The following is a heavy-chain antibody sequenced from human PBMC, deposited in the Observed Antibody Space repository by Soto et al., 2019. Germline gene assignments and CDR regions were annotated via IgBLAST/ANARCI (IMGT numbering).Heavy chain of an antibody. CDR3: ARDVIGAPFDY. J-gene: IGHJ4*02. Sequence: SETLSLTCTVSGGSISSGDYYWSWIRQPPGKGLEWIGYIYYSGSTYYNPSLKSRVTISVDTSKNQFSLKLSSVTAADTAVYYCARDVIGAPFDYWGQGTLVTVSS. V-gene: IGHV4-30-4*01. CDR1: GGSISSGDYY. D-gene: IGHD2-15*01. CDR2: IYYSGST.